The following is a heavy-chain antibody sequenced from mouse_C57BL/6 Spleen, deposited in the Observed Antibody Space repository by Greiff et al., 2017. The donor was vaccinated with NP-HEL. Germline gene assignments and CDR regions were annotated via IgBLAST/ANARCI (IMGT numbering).Heavy chain of an antibody. J-gene: IGHJ2*01. CDR1: GYAFSSSW. CDR3: AREETTVPDY. V-gene: IGHV1-82*01. CDR2: IYPGDGDT. Sequence: QVQLQQSGPELVKPGASVKISCKASGYAFSSSWMNWVKQRPGKGLEWIGRIYPGDGDTNYNGKFKGKATLTADKSSSTAYMQLSSLTSEDSAVYFCAREETTVPDYWGQGTTLTVSS. D-gene: IGHD1-1*01.